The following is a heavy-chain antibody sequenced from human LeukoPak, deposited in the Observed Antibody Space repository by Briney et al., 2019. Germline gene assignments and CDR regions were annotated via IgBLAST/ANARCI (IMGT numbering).Heavy chain of an antibody. CDR1: GYTLTELS. CDR3: ATGKIYCSTTSCSDDS. D-gene: IGHD2-2*01. V-gene: IGHV1-24*01. J-gene: IGHJ4*02. CDR2: FHPEDGET. Sequence: ASVKVSCKVSGYTLTELSMHWVRQAPGKGLGWMGGFHPEDGETVYAQKFQGRVTMTEDTSTDTAYMELSSLRSEDTAVYYCATGKIYCSTTSCSDDSWGQGTLVTVSS.